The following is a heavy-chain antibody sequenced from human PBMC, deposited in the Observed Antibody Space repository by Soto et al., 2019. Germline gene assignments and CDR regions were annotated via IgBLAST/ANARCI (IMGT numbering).Heavy chain of an antibody. CDR2: IKRDGSEK. Sequence: PGGSLRLSCAASGFSFNRHWMGWVRQAPGKGLQWVASIKRDGSEKYYVDSVKGRFTISRDNVKNSLSLQMNSLRAEDTAVYYCARDPYYYDSHYYYGMDVWGQGTTVTVSS. D-gene: IGHD3-22*01. CDR1: GFSFNRHW. V-gene: IGHV3-7*01. CDR3: ARDPYYYDSHYYYGMDV. J-gene: IGHJ6*02.